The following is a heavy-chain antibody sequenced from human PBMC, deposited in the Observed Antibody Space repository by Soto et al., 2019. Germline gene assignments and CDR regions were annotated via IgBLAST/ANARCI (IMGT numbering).Heavy chain of an antibody. V-gene: IGHV3-23*01. Sequence: EVQLLESGGELVQPGGSLRLSCAASGFTFSSYAMSWVRQAPGKGLEWVSGIGGGGTDTYYAKSVRGRFTISRDNSDNTLYLQMNSLRADGTGVYYCWKWGSLVLAGHDYFGMDVWGQGTTVAVSS. J-gene: IGHJ6*02. CDR2: IGGGGTDT. D-gene: IGHD6-19*01. CDR3: WKWGSLVLAGHDYFGMDV. CDR1: GFTFSSYA.